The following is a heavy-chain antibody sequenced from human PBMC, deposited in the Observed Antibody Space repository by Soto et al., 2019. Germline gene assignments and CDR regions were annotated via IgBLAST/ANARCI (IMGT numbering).Heavy chain of an antibody. Sequence: SETLSLTCTVSGGSISSGDYYWSWIRQPPGKGLEWIGYIYYSGSTYYNPSLKSRVTISVDTSKNQFSPKLSSVTAADTAVYYCAREDLMERNFDYWGQGTLVTVSS. CDR2: IYYSGST. J-gene: IGHJ4*02. CDR3: AREDLMERNFDY. D-gene: IGHD3-10*01. V-gene: IGHV4-30-4*01. CDR1: GGSISSGDYY.